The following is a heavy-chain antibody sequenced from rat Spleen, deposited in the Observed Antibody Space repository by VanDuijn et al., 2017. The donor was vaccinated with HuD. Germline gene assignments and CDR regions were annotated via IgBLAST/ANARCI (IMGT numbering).Heavy chain of an antibody. V-gene: IGHV5-7*01. CDR2: ITSGGSTS. J-gene: IGHJ2*01. CDR1: GFTFSRFA. Sequence: EVQLVESGGGLVQPGRSLKLSCAASGFTFSRFAMVWVRQAPKKGLEWVATITSGGSTSYYPDSVKGRFTISRDNARSTLYLQMDSLRSEDTATYYCARHPLYNSGPRVDYWGQGVMVTVSS. D-gene: IGHD4-3*01. CDR3: ARHPLYNSGPRVDY.